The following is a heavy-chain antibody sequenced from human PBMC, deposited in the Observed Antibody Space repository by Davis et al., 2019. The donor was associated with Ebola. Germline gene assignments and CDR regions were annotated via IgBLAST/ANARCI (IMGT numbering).Heavy chain of an antibody. CDR3: AKDMSQTGFGIGPFSP. D-gene: IGHD2-15*01. J-gene: IGHJ4*02. V-gene: IGHV3-53*05. CDR1: GFIVSDKY. CDR2: IYRDGRT. Sequence: GESLKISCAASGFIVSDKYMSWVRQAPGKGLEWVLVIYRDGRTYHADSVKGRFTISRDNAKNSLYLQMNSLRPEDTAFYFCAKDMSQTGFGIGPFSPWGQGTLVTVSS.